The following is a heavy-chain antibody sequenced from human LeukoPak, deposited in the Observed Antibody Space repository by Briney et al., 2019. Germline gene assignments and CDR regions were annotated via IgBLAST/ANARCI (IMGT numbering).Heavy chain of an antibody. Sequence: GESLKIFWKGFGYSFTSYCIGWVRQMPGKGLGGVGIMYHGDSDTRNSPSFQGQVTISAHKSISTAYLQWSSLKASDTAMYYCARRTSGSYRRDFDYWGQGTLVTVSS. D-gene: IGHD1-26*01. CDR3: ARRTSGSYRRDFDY. J-gene: IGHJ4*02. V-gene: IGHV5-51*01. CDR1: GYSFTSYC. CDR2: MYHGDSDT.